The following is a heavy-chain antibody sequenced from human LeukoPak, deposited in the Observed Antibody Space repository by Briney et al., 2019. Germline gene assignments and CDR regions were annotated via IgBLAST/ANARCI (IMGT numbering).Heavy chain of an antibody. Sequence: GTSVEVSCKASGFTFTNSAMQWVRQARGQRLEWIGWIVVGSGNTNYAQKFQERVTITRDMSTSTAYMELSSLRSGDTAVYYCATPRDGDNQTDAFDIWGQGTMVTVSS. V-gene: IGHV1-58*02. D-gene: IGHD4-17*01. CDR3: ATPRDGDNQTDAFDI. CDR1: GFTFTNSA. J-gene: IGHJ3*02. CDR2: IVVGSGNT.